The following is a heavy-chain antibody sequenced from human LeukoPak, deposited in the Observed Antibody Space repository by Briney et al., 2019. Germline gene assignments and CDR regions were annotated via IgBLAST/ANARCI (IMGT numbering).Heavy chain of an antibody. CDR1: GFTFDDYA. D-gene: IGHD5-18*01. J-gene: IGHJ6*02. CDR3: AREYTAMLYYYYGMDV. V-gene: IGHV3-7*01. Sequence: QAGRSLRLSCAASGFTFDDYAMHWVRQAPGKGLEWVANIKQDGSEKYYVDSVKGRFTISRDNAKNSLYLQMNSLRAEDTAVYYCAREYTAMLYYYYGMDVWGQGTTVTVSS. CDR2: IKQDGSEK.